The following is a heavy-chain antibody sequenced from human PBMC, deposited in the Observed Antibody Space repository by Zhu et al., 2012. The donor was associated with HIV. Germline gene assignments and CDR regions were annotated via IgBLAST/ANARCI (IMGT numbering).Heavy chain of an antibody. CDR2: IYYSGST. CDR1: GGSISSGDYY. CDR3: ARATYYYDSSGNYFDY. D-gene: IGHD3-22*01. Sequence: QVQLQESGPGLVKPSQTLSLTCTVSGGSISSGDYYWSWIRQPPGKGLEWIGYIYYSGSTYYNPSLKSRVTISVDTSKNQFSLKLSSVTAADTAVYYCARATYYYDSSGNYFDYWGQGTLVTVSS. V-gene: IGHV4-30-4*08. J-gene: IGHJ4*02.